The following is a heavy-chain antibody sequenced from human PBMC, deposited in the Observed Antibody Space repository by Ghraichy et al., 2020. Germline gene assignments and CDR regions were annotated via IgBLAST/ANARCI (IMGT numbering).Heavy chain of an antibody. J-gene: IGHJ4*02. CDR1: GGSISSYY. D-gene: IGHD2-15*01. CDR2: IYYSGST. CDR3: ARGDVVVVAATLGVGYFDY. Sequence: SQTLSLTCTVSGGSISSYYWSWIRQPPGKGLEWIGYIYYSGSTNYNPSLKSRVTISVDTSKNQFSLKLSSVTAADTAVYYCARGDVVVVAATLGVGYFDYWGQGTLVTVSS. V-gene: IGHV4-59*01.